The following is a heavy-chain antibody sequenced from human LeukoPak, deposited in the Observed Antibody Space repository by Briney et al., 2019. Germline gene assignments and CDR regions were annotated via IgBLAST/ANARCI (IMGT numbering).Heavy chain of an antibody. D-gene: IGHD5-18*01. CDR1: GFTFSSYG. J-gene: IGHJ6*02. V-gene: IGHV3-30*18. CDR2: ISYDGSNK. Sequence: QPGRSLRLSCAASGFTFSSYGMHWVRQAPGKGLEWVAVISYDGSNKYYADSVKGRFTISRDNSKNTLYLQMNSLRAEDTAVYYCAKDLEDTAMALGDYYYYGMDVWGQGTTVTVSS. CDR3: AKDLEDTAMALGDYYYYGMDV.